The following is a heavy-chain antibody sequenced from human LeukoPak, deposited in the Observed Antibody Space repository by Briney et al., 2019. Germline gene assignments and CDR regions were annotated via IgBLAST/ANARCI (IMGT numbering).Heavy chain of an antibody. CDR1: GFTFSIYG. D-gene: IGHD2-2*01. CDR2: ILYDGSNQ. Sequence: GGSLRLSCAASGFTFSIYGMHWVRQAPGKGLEWVAFILYDGSNQYYADSVKGRFTISRDNSKNTLYLQMNSLRAEDTAVYYCAKDKPIIVLPTAVDAFDIWGQGTVVTVSS. CDR3: AKDKPIIVLPTAVDAFDI. J-gene: IGHJ3*02. V-gene: IGHV3-30*02.